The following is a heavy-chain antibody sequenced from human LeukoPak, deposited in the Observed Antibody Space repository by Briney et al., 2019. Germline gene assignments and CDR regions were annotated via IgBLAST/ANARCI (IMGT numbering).Heavy chain of an antibody. Sequence: SETLSLTCTVSGGSISSSSYYWGWIRQPPGKGLEWIGSIYYSGSTYYNPSLKSRVTISVDTSKNQFSLKLSSVTAADTALYYCARDAFGFGYFQHWGQGTLVTVSS. CDR3: ARDAFGFGYFQH. CDR2: IYYSGST. V-gene: IGHV4-39*07. J-gene: IGHJ1*01. CDR1: GGSISSSSYY. D-gene: IGHD3-10*01.